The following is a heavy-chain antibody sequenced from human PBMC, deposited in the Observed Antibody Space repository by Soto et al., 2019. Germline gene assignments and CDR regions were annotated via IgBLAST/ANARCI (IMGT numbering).Heavy chain of an antibody. Sequence: QVQLVQSGAEVKKPGASVKVSCKASGYTFTSYAMHWVRQAPGQRLEWMGWINAGNGNTKYSQKFQGRVSITRDTSASRAYMELSSLRSEDTAVYYCARVKSSGWSRWFDPWGQGTLVTVSS. CDR2: INAGNGNT. J-gene: IGHJ5*02. V-gene: IGHV1-3*01. D-gene: IGHD6-19*01. CDR3: ARVKSSGWSRWFDP. CDR1: GYTFTSYA.